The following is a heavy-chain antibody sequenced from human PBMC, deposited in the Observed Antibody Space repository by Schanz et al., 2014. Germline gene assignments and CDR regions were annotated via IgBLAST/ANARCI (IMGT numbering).Heavy chain of an antibody. CDR3: TRDRGALISHNDALDL. J-gene: IGHJ3*01. Sequence: VQLVESGGGLVQPGRSLRLSCAASGFSFSTYAIHWVRQAPGKGLEWVAVISKDGSSKYSADSVKGRFTISRDNSKNTLFLQMNSLRPEDTAVYYCTRDRGALISHNDALDLWGQGTMVSVSS. CDR1: GFSFSTYA. D-gene: IGHD3-16*01. CDR2: ISKDGSSK. V-gene: IGHV3-30*04.